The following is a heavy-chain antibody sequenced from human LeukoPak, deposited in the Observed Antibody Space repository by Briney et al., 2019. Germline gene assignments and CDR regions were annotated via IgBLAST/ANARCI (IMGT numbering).Heavy chain of an antibody. CDR3: ARRWATTDYYNVLEP. J-gene: IGHJ5*02. CDR2: VYYRGST. CDR1: GDSISSHF. V-gene: IGHV4-59*11. Sequence: ETLSLTCTVSGDSISSHFWTWIRQPPGKGLEFIGYVYYRGSTYYNTSLKGRVTISVDTSKNQFSLNLNSVTTADTAVYYCARRWATTDYYNVLEPWGQGTLVTVSS. D-gene: IGHD1-26*01.